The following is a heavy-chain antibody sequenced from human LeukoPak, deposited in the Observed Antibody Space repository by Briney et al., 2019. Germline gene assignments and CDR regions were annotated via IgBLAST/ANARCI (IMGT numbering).Heavy chain of an antibody. Sequence: GGSLRLSCAASGFTFSSHAMHWVRQAPGKGLEWVAVIWSDGSNKYYADSVKGRFTISRDNSKNTLYLQMNSLRADDTAVYYCARETGTYYFDYWGQGTLVTVSS. CDR2: IWSDGSNK. CDR1: GFTFSSHA. J-gene: IGHJ4*02. CDR3: ARETGTYYFDY. V-gene: IGHV3-33*08. D-gene: IGHD3-10*01.